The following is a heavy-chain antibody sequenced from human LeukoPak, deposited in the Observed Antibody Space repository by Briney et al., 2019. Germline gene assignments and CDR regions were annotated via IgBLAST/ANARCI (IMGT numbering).Heavy chain of an antibody. CDR3: AREQWFRWEF. V-gene: IGHV3-11*01. Sequence: GGSLRLSCAASGFVVNDYYMNWIRLAPGKGLEWVSYISSRDNLIYYADSVKGRFTISTDNAKNAVFLQLNRLTVEDMAVYYCAREQWFRWEFWGQGVLVTVSS. CDR1: GFVVNDYY. J-gene: IGHJ4*02. CDR2: ISSRDNLI. D-gene: IGHD3-10*01.